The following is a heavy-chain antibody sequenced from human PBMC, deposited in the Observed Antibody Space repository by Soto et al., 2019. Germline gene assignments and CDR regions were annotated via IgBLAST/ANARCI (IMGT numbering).Heavy chain of an antibody. CDR2: MTPNSGHT. V-gene: IGHV1-8*01. J-gene: IGHJ6*03. CDR1: GYTFSSFD. CDR3: ARGVEEDSGSGSYGYMDV. Sequence: QVQLVQSGAEVRKPGASVKVSCKASGYTFSSFDINWVRQAAGHGLEWMGWMTPNSGHTGYAQKFQGRVTMTRNTSTRTVYMEPRSLSSEDTAVYYCARGVEEDSGSGSYGYMDVGGRWTTVTVSS. D-gene: IGHD3-10*01.